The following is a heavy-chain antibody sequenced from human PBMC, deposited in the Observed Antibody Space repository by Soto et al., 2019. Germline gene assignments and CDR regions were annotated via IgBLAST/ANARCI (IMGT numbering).Heavy chain of an antibody. J-gene: IGHJ4*02. CDR3: VSRSSWTFDY. V-gene: IGHV3-73*01. Sequence: PGGSLRLSCAASGFTFSGSAMHWVRQASGKGLEWVGRIRSKANSYATAYAASVKGRFTISRDDSKSTAYLQMNSLKTEDTAVYYCVSRSSWTFDYWGQGTLVTVSS. D-gene: IGHD6-13*01. CDR1: GFTFSGSA. CDR2: IRSKANSYAT.